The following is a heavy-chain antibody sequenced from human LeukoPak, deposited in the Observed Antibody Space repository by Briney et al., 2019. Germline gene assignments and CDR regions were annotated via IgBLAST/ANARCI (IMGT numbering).Heavy chain of an antibody. J-gene: IGHJ3*02. V-gene: IGHV4-61*02. D-gene: IGHD4-11*01. CDR1: GGSTSSGSYY. CDR2: IYTSGST. CDR3: AREDYRSAFDI. Sequence: PSQTLSLTCTVSGGSTSSGSYYWSWIRQPAGKGLEWIGRIYTSGSTNYNPSLKSRVTISVDTSKNQFSLKLSSVTAADTAVYYCAREDYRSAFDIWGQGTMVTVSS.